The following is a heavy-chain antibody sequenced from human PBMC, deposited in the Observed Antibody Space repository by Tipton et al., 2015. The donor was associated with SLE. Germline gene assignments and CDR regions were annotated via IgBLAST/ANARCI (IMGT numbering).Heavy chain of an antibody. D-gene: IGHD1-26*01. Sequence: LRLSCTVSGVSITSGSYHWSWIRQPAGKGLEWIGLIYTRGSTNYNPSLMNRVTISVDTSTNRLSLKLSSVTAADTAIYYCAREKIGGSYYGYIEYWGPGTLVTISS. CDR2: IYTRGST. CDR3: AREKIGGSYYGYIEY. CDR1: GVSITSGSYH. V-gene: IGHV4-61*02. J-gene: IGHJ4*02.